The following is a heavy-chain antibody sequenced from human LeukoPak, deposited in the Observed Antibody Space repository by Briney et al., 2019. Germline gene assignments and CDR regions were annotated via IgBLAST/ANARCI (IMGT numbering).Heavy chain of an antibody. CDR1: GFIFSSYA. CDR3: AKDGTIFGVVPPDY. Sequence: PGGSLRLSCAASGFIFSSYAMSWVRQAPGKGLEWVSGINGSGGSTYYEDSVKGRFTISRDNSKNTLYLQMNSLRAEDTAVYYCAKDGTIFGVVPPDYWGQGTLVTVSS. CDR2: INGSGGST. D-gene: IGHD3-3*01. J-gene: IGHJ4*02. V-gene: IGHV3-23*01.